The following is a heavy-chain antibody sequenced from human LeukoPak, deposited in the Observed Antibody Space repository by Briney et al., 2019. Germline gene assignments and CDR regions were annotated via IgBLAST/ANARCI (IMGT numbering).Heavy chain of an antibody. CDR1: GFTFSTYA. Sequence: GGSLRLSCAASGFTFSTYAMHRVRQAPGKGLEWVAIISYDGSSKYYANSVKGRFTISRDNSKSTLYLQMNSLRPEDTAVYYCARGDDSSGQVDYWGQGTLVTVSS. CDR2: ISYDGSSK. D-gene: IGHD3-22*01. V-gene: IGHV3-30-3*01. J-gene: IGHJ4*02. CDR3: ARGDDSSGQVDY.